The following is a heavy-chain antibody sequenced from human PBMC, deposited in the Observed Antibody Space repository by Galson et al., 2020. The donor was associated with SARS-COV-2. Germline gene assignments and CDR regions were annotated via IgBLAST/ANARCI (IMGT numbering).Heavy chain of an antibody. J-gene: IGHJ4*02. CDR2: IYYSGST. Sequence: SETLSLTCTVSGGSISSGGYYWSWIRQHPGNGLEWIGYIYYSGSTSYNPSLKSRVTISVDTSKNQFSLKLSSVAAADTAVYYCARAVRTVIGVVIHFDYWGQGTLVTVSS. D-gene: IGHD3-3*01. CDR3: ARAVRTVIGVVIHFDY. V-gene: IGHV4-31*03. CDR1: GGSISSGGYY.